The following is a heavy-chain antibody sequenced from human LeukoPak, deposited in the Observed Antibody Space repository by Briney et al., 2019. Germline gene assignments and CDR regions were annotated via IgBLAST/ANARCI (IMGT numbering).Heavy chain of an antibody. CDR3: ARGYYYDSSGCSGY. V-gene: IGHV3-7*01. Sequence: GGSLRLSCAASGFTFSSYWMSWVRQAPGKGLEWVANIKQDGSEKYYADSVKGRFTISRDNAKNSLYLQMNSLRAEDTAVYYCARGYYYDSSGCSGYWGQGTLVTVSS. J-gene: IGHJ4*02. CDR2: IKQDGSEK. D-gene: IGHD3-22*01. CDR1: GFTFSSYW.